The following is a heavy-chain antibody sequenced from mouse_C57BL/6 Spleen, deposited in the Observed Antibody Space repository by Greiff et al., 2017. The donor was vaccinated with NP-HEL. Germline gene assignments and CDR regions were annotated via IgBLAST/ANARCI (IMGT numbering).Heavy chain of an antibody. CDR1: GYSFTGYY. CDR2: INPSTGGT. D-gene: IGHD2-4*01. J-gene: IGHJ4*01. V-gene: IGHV1-42*01. Sequence: VQLQQSGPELVKPGASVKISCKASGYSFTGYYMNWVKQSPEKSLEWIGEINPSTGGTTYNQKFKAKATLTVDKSSSTAYMQLKSLTSEDSAVYYCARSYDYDLYYYAMDYWGQGTSVTVSS. CDR3: ARSYDYDLYYYAMDY.